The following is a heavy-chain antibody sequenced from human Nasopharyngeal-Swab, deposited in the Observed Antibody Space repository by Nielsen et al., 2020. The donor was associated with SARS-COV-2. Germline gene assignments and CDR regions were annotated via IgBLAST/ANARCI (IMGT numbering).Heavy chain of an antibody. CDR3: ARALLPYYGMDV. Sequence: GGSLRLSCAASGFTFSSYAMHWVRQAPGKGLEWEAVISYDGSNKYYADYVKGRFTISRDNSKNTLYLQMNSLRAEDTAVYYCARALLPYYGMDVWGQGTTVTVSS. J-gene: IGHJ6*02. V-gene: IGHV3-30-3*01. CDR2: ISYDGSNK. CDR1: GFTFSSYA.